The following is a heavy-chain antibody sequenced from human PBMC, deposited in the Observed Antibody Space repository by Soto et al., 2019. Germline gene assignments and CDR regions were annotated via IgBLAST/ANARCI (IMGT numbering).Heavy chain of an antibody. D-gene: IGHD6-19*01. J-gene: IGHJ4*02. V-gene: IGHV2-5*01. Sequence: QITLKESGPTLVKPTQTLTLTCTFSGFSLSTSGVGVGWIRQPPGKALEWLALIYWSDDKRYSPSLTSRLTITKDTSKNQVVLTMTNMNPVDTATDYCAHTGIGWYLKIFDYWGQGTLVTVSS. CDR3: AHTGIGWYLKIFDY. CDR1: GFSLSTSGVG. CDR2: IYWSDDK.